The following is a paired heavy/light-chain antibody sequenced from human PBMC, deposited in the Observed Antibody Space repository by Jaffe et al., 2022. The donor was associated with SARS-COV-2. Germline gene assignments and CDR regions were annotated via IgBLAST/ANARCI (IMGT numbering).Heavy chain of an antibody. CDR2: VYHSGST. D-gene: IGHD1-26*01. CDR3: ARKGFYPPYSFDF. CDR1: GGSISSSNW. J-gene: IGHJ3*01. V-gene: IGHV4-4*02. Sequence: QVQLQESGPGLVKPSGTLSLTCAVSGGSISSSNWWSWVRQPPGKGLEWIGEVYHSGSTNYNPSLKSRLTISVSKSKNQFSLKLSSLTAADTAVYYCARKGFYPPYSFDFWGQGTMVTVSS.
Light chain of an antibody. V-gene: IGKV1-33*01. Sequence: DIQMTQSPSSLSASVGDRVTITCQASQDIRNYLNWYQQKPGKAPKLLIYDASNLETGVPSTFSGSGSGTDFTFTISSLQPEDIATYYCQQYNNLPYTFGQGTKLEIK. CDR1: QDIRNY. J-gene: IGKJ2*01. CDR3: QQYNNLPYT. CDR2: DAS.